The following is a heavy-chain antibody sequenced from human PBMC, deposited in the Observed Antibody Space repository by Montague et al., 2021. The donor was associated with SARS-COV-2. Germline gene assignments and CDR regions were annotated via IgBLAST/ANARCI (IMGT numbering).Heavy chain of an antibody. V-gene: IGHV3-30*04. CDR3: ARDGIYYDFWSGYSPRDFGSETSSYYYYYMDV. J-gene: IGHJ6*03. CDR1: GFTFSSYA. Sequence: SLRLSCAASGFTFSSYAMHWVRQAPGKGLEWVAVISYDGSNKYHXDSVKGRFTISRDNSKNTLYLQMNSLRAEDTAVYYCARDGIYYDFWSGYSPRDFGSETSSYYYYYMDVWGKGTTVTVSS. D-gene: IGHD3-3*01. CDR2: ISYDGSNK.